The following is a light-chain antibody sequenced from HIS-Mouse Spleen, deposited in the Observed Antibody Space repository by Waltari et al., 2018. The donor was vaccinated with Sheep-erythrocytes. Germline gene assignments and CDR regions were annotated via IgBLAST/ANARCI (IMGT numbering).Light chain of an antibody. CDR2: DVS. V-gene: IGLV2-11*01. CDR1: SSHVGVYND. CDR3: CSYAGSYNHV. Sequence: QSALTQPRSVSGSPGQSVTIPCTGTSSHVGVYNDVSCYQQHPGKAPKLMIYDVSKRPSGVPDRFSGSKSGNTASLTISGLQAEDEADYYCCSYAGSYNHVFATGTKVTVL. J-gene: IGLJ1*01.